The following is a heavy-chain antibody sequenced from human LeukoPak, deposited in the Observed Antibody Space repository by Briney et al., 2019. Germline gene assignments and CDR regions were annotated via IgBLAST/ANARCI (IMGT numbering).Heavy chain of an antibody. CDR3: AKDPVGVVILGYFDY. CDR1: GFTFSSYA. J-gene: IGHJ4*02. CDR2: ISGSGGST. D-gene: IGHD3-3*01. V-gene: IGHV3-23*01. Sequence: GGSLRLSCAASGFTFSSYAMSWVRQAPGKGLEWVSAISGSGGSTYYADSVKGRFTISRDNSKNTLYLQMNSLRAEDTAVYYCAKDPVGVVILGYFDYWGQGTLVTVSS.